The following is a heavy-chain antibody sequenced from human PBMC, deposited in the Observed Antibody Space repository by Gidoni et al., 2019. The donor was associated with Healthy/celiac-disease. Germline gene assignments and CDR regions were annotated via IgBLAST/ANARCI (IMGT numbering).Heavy chain of an antibody. CDR1: GGSISSGGYY. D-gene: IGHD5-12*01. V-gene: IGHV4-31*03. Sequence: QVQLQESGPGLVKPSQTLSLTCTVSGGSISSGGYYWSWIRQHPGKGLEWIGYIYYSGSTYYNPSLKSRVTISVDTSKNQFSLKLSSVTAADTAVYYCARDAYSGYDYDLWRHGMDVWGQGTTVTVSS. CDR2: IYYSGST. CDR3: ARDAYSGYDYDLWRHGMDV. J-gene: IGHJ6*02.